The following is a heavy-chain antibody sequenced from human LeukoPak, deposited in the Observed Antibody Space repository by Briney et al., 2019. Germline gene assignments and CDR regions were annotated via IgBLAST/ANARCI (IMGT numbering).Heavy chain of an antibody. V-gene: IGHV1-18*01. Sequence: ASVKVSCKASGYTFTSYGISWVRQAPGQGLEWMGWISAYNGNTNHAQKLQGRVTMTTDTSTSTAYMELRSLRSDDTAVYYCARDPGGQWLAYYYYYGMDVWGQGTTVTVSS. CDR3: ARDPGGQWLAYYYYYGMDV. CDR1: GYTFTSYG. J-gene: IGHJ6*02. D-gene: IGHD6-19*01. CDR2: ISAYNGNT.